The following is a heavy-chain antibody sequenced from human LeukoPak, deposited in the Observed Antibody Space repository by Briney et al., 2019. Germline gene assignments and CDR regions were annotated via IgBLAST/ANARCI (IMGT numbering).Heavy chain of an antibody. V-gene: IGHV1-46*01. CDR3: ARVGYCSSGNCYFDFDY. J-gene: IGHJ4*02. CDR2: INPSGGST. Sequence: ASMKVSCKASGYTFTSYYMHWVRQAPGQGLEWMGIINPSGGSTSYAQKFQGRVTMTRDTSTSTVYMELSSLRSEDTAVYYCARVGYCSSGNCYFDFDYWGQGTLVTVSS. D-gene: IGHD2-2*01. CDR1: GYTFTSYY.